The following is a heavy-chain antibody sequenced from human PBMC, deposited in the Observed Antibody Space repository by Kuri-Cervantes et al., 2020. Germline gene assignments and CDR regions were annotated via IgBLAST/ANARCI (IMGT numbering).Heavy chain of an antibody. Sequence: SETLSLTCAVSGGSISTDSHYWSWIRQPAGKGLEWIEHIYNIGSTNYNPSLKSRVTISVDTSKNQFSLKLISVTAADTAVYYCARNGVSVYYYYYLDGWGKGTTVTVSS. V-gene: IGHV4-61*10. CDR2: IYNIGST. CDR1: GGSISTDSHY. CDR3: ARNGVSVYYYYYLDG. D-gene: IGHD2-8*01. J-gene: IGHJ6*03.